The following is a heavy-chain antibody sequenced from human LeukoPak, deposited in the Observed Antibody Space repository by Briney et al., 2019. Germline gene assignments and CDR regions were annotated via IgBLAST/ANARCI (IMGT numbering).Heavy chain of an antibody. CDR2: ISAYNGNT. Sequence: ASVKVSRKASGYTFTSYGISWVRQAPGQGLEWMGWISAYNGNTNYAQKLQGRVTMTTDTSTSTAYMELRSLRSDDTAVYYCARDLGYCSGGSCYSGGQSFYWGQGTLVTVSS. CDR1: GYTFTSYG. V-gene: IGHV1-18*01. D-gene: IGHD2-15*01. J-gene: IGHJ4*02. CDR3: ARDLGYCSGGSCYSGGQSFY.